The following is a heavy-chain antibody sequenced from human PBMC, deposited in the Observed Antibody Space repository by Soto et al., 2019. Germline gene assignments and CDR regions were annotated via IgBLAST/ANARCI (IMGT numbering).Heavy chain of an antibody. D-gene: IGHD2-8*01. V-gene: IGHV3-21*01. J-gene: IGHJ3*02. CDR2: ISSSSSYI. CDR3: ARAPWDCTNGVCYRGAFDI. Sequence: EVQLVESGGGLVKPGGSLRLSCAASGFTFSSYSMNWVRQAPGKGLEWVSSISSSSSYIYYADSVKGRFTISRDNAKNSLYLQMNSLRAEDTAVYYCARAPWDCTNGVCYRGAFDIWGQGTMVTVSS. CDR1: GFTFSSYS.